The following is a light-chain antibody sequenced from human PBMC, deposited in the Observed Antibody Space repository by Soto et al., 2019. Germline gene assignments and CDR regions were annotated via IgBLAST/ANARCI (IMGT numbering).Light chain of an antibody. CDR2: GAS. CDR1: QSVSSN. Sequence: EIVMTQSPATLSVSPGERATLSCRASQSVSSNLAWYQQKPGQAPRLLIHGASTRATGIPARFSGSGSGTEFTLTISSLQSEDFAVYYCQQYNNWPLTFGGGTRWIS. V-gene: IGKV3-15*01. J-gene: IGKJ4*01. CDR3: QQYNNWPLT.